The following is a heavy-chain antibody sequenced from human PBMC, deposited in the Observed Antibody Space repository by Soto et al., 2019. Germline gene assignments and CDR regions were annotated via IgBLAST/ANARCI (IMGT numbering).Heavy chain of an antibody. V-gene: IGHV1-69*01. D-gene: IGHD5-18*01. Sequence: QVQVVQSGAEVKKPGSSVKVSCKVSGGIFTNNAISWVRQAPGQGLEWLGGDIPLFDTAYYAQIFRGRLKISAYGATTKAYLELSGLTSADTAVYFCATGGHNDGYNFYHGMDVWGQGTTVTVS. J-gene: IGHJ6*02. CDR2: DIPLFDTA. CDR1: GGIFTNNA. CDR3: ATGGHNDGYNFYHGMDV.